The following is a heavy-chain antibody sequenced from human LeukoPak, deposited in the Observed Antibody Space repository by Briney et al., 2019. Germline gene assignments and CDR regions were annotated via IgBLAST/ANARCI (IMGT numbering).Heavy chain of an antibody. CDR1: GGSFSGYY. J-gene: IGHJ4*02. CDR3: ARVNIVGATPPTDFDY. Sequence: SSETLSLTCAVYGGSFSGYYWSWIRQPPRKGLEWIGEINHSGSTNYNPSLKSRVTLSVDTSKNQFSLKLSSVTAADTAVYYCARVNIVGATPPTDFDYWGQGTLVTVSS. V-gene: IGHV4-34*01. CDR2: INHSGST. D-gene: IGHD1-26*01.